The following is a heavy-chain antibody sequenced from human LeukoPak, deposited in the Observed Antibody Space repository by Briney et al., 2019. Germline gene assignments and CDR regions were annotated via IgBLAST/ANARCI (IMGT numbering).Heavy chain of an antibody. CDR1: GFTYISSA. Sequence: SVKVSCKASGFTYISSAVQWVRQARGQRLEWIGWIVVGGGNTDYAQKFQERVTLTRDMSTSTAYMELSSLRSEDTAVYYCARAASRDYSGGRWFFDWFDPWGQGTLVTVSS. D-gene: IGHD2-15*01. V-gene: IGHV1-58*01. J-gene: IGHJ5*02. CDR3: ARAASRDYSGGRWFFDWFDP. CDR2: IVVGGGNT.